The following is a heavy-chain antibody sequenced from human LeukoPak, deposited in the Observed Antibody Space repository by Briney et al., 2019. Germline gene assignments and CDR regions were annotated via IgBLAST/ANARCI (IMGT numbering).Heavy chain of an antibody. CDR1: GLTFSSYG. CDR3: ARADELWPFDY. D-gene: IGHD5-18*01. J-gene: IGHJ4*02. Sequence: PGGSLRLSCAASGLTFSSYGMHWVRQAPGKGLEWVAVIWYDGSNKYYADSVKGRFTISRDNSKNTLYLQMNSLRAEDTAVYYCARADELWPFDYWGQGTLITVSS. V-gene: IGHV3-33*08. CDR2: IWYDGSNK.